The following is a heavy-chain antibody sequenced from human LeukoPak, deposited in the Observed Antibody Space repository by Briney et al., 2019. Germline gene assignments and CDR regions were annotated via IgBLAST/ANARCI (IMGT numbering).Heavy chain of an antibody. J-gene: IGHJ4*02. D-gene: IGHD3-10*01. CDR3: ARGLGSGSRYPFDY. Sequence: GASVKVSCKASGYTFTGYYMHWVRQAPGQGLEWMGWINPNSGGTNYAQKFQGRVTMTRDTSISTAYMELSRLRSDDTAVYYCARGLGSGSRYPFDYWGQGTLVTVSS. V-gene: IGHV1-2*02. CDR1: GYTFTGYY. CDR2: INPNSGGT.